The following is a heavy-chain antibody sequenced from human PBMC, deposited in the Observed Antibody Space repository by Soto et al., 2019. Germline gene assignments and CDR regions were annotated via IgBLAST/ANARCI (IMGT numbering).Heavy chain of an antibody. J-gene: IGHJ4*02. CDR2: IYYSGST. V-gene: IGHV4-31*03. D-gene: IGHD5-12*01. Sequence: SETLSLTCTVSGGSISSGGYYWSWIRQHPGKGLEWIGYIYYSGSTYYNPSLKSRVTISVDTSKNQFSLKLSSVTAADTAVYYCASRSYSGYDSRGSYYFDYWSQGTLVTVSS. CDR3: ASRSYSGYDSRGSYYFDY. CDR1: GGSISSGGYY.